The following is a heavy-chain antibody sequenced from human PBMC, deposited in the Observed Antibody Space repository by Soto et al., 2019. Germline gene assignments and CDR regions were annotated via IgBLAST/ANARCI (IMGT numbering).Heavy chain of an antibody. V-gene: IGHV1-69*13. Sequence: WASVKVSCKASGGTFSSYAISWVRQAPGQGLEWMGGIIPIFGTANYAQKFQGRVTITADESTSTAYMELSSLRSEDTAVYYCASSGIPTYYYDSSGYYYCYWGQGTLVTVSS. CDR2: IIPIFGTA. D-gene: IGHD3-22*01. J-gene: IGHJ4*02. CDR1: GGTFSSYA. CDR3: ASSGIPTYYYDSSGYYYCY.